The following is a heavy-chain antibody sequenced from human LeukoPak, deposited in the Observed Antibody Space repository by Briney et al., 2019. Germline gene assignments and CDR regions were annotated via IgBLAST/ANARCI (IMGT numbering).Heavy chain of an antibody. D-gene: IGHD2-15*01. V-gene: IGHV4-59*01. CDR3: ARYCSGGSCIV. CDR1: GGSISSYY. J-gene: IGHJ4*02. CDR2: IYYSGST. Sequence: PSETLSLTCTVSGGSISSYYWSWIRQPPGKGLEWIGYIYYSGSTNYNPSLKSRVTISVDTSKNQFSLKLSAVTAADTAVYYCARYCSGGSCIVRGQGTLVTVSS.